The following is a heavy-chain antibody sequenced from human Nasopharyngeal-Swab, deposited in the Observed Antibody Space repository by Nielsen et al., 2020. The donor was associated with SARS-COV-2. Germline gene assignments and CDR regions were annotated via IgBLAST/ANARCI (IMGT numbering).Heavy chain of an antibody. D-gene: IGHD3-3*01. CDR2: ISSSGSMI. V-gene: IGHV3-11*04. CDR1: GFTFSDYY. Sequence: GESLKISCAASGFTFSDYYTSWIRQAPGKGLEWVSYISSSGSMIYYADSVKGRFTISRDNAKNSLYLQMNSLRAEDTAVYYCARGPTIFDWFDPWGQGTLVSVSS. CDR3: ARGPTIFDWFDP. J-gene: IGHJ5*02.